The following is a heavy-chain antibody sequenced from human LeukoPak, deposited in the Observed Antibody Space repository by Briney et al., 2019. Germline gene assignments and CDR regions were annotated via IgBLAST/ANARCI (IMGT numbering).Heavy chain of an antibody. V-gene: IGHV3-15*01. CDR3: TTDRNGDYADY. D-gene: IGHD4-17*01. Sequence: PGGSLRLSCAASGFTFSNAWMSWVRQAPGKGLEWVGRIKSKTDGGTTDYAAPVKGGFTISRDDSKNTLYLQMNSLKTEDTAVYYCTTDRNGDYADYWGQGTLVTVSS. CDR2: IKSKTDGGTT. CDR1: GFTFSNAW. J-gene: IGHJ4*02.